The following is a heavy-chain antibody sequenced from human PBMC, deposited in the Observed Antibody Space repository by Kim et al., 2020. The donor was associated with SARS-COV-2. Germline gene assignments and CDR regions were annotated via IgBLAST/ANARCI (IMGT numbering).Heavy chain of an antibody. D-gene: IGHD4-17*01. Sequence: ASVKVSCKASGYTFTSYGISWVRQAPGQGLEWMGWISAYNGNTNYAQKLQGRVTMTTDTSTSTAYMELRSLRSDDTAVYYCARDFEIDYGDYGSFDYWGQGTLVTVSS. J-gene: IGHJ4*02. CDR1: GYTFTSYG. V-gene: IGHV1-18*04. CDR3: ARDFEIDYGDYGSFDY. CDR2: ISAYNGNT.